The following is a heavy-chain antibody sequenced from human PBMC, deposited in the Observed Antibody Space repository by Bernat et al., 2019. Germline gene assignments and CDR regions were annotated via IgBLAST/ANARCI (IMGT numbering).Heavy chain of an antibody. CDR3: VRDWGYAFDY. V-gene: IGHV3-21*05. D-gene: IGHD3-16*01. CDR1: GFSFSTYS. CDR2: FSSS. Sequence: EVQLVESGGGLVEPGESLRLSCAASGFSFSTYSMNWVRQAPGKGLEWVSYFSSSNHADSVRGRFTISRDNAKDSVYLQIDSLRAEDTAVYYCVRDWGYAFDYWGQGILVTVSS. J-gene: IGHJ4*02.